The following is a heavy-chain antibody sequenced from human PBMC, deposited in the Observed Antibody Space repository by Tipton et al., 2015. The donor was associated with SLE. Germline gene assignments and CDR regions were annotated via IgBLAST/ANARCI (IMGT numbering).Heavy chain of an antibody. J-gene: IGHJ4*02. CDR3: ARDAIVVVPAAPYYFDY. D-gene: IGHD2-2*01. Sequence: SLRLSCAASGFTFSSYSMNWVRQAPGKGLEWVSSISSSSSYIYYADSVKGRFTISRDNAKNSLYLQMNSLRAEDTAVYYCARDAIVVVPAAPYYFDYWGQGTLVTVSS. V-gene: IGHV3-21*01. CDR1: GFTFSSYS. CDR2: ISSSSSYI.